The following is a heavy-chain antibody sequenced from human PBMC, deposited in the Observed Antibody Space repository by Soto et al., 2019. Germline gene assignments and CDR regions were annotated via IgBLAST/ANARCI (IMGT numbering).Heavy chain of an antibody. CDR1: GFTFSSYG. J-gene: IGHJ6*02. Sequence: QVQLVESGGGVVQPGRSLRLSCAASGFTFSSYGMHWVRQAPGKGLEWVAVISYDGSNKYYADSVKGRFTISRDNSKNTLYLQMNSLRAEDTAVYYCAKDRSTAYYYYYGMDVWGQGTTVTVSS. CDR3: AKDRSTAYYYYYGMDV. D-gene: IGHD1-26*01. CDR2: ISYDGSNK. V-gene: IGHV3-30*18.